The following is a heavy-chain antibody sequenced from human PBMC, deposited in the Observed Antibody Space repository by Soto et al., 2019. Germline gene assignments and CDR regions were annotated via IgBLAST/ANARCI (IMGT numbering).Heavy chain of an antibody. CDR1: GGSFNTQT. CDR3: ARGGDYTNRHTIHTDY. D-gene: IGHD4-4*01. Sequence: QVQLVQSGAEVKKPGSSVKVSCKASGGSFNTQTISWVRQAPGQGLEWMGRIIPILDISNYAQEFQGRATIXXNKSTNTSYMERRSLRSEDTAVYYCARGGDYTNRHTIHTDYWGQGTLVTVSS. J-gene: IGHJ4*02. V-gene: IGHV1-69*04. CDR2: IIPILDIS.